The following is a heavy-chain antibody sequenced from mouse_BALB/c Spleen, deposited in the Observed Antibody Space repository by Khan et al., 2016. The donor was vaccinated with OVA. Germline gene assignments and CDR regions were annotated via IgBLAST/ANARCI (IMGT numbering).Heavy chain of an antibody. J-gene: IGHJ1*01. CDR3: ARSNGYYLYFDV. CDR2: INPRTGFT. Sequence: QVQLQQSGAELAKPGASVQMSCKASGYTFTNYWIHWVKQRPGQGLEWIGCINPRTGFTAYHQKFKDKATLTVDKSARSAYMQLISLTTEDSAVHYCARSNGYYLYFDVWGAGTTVTVSS. D-gene: IGHD2-3*01. V-gene: IGHV1-7*01. CDR1: GYTFTNYW.